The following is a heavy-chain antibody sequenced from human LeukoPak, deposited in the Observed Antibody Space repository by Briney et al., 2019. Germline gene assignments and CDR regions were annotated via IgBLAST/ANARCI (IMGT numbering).Heavy chain of an antibody. Sequence: SETLSLTCAVYGGSFSGYYWSWIRQPPGKGLEWIGEINHSGSTNYNPSLKSRVTISVDTSKNQFSLKLSSVTAADTAVYYCARGLRNRVISDYAGGDWFDPWGQGTLVTVSS. CDR3: ARGLRNRVISDYAGGDWFDP. D-gene: IGHD4-17*01. V-gene: IGHV4-34*01. CDR2: INHSGST. CDR1: GGSFSGYY. J-gene: IGHJ5*02.